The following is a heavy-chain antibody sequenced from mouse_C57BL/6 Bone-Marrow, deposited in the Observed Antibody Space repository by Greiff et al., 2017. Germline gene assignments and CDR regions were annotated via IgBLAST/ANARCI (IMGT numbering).Heavy chain of an antibody. D-gene: IGHD1-1*01. CDR2: ISYSGST. CDR3: ARSPLVARGYFDY. V-gene: IGHV3-8*01. Sequence: VQLQQSGPGLAKPSQTLSLACSVTGYSITSDYWNWIRKFPGNKLEYMGYISYSGSTYYNPSLKSLISITRDTSKNQYYLQLNSVTTEDTPTYYCARSPLVARGYFDYWGQGTTLTVSS. J-gene: IGHJ2*01. CDR1: GYSITSDY.